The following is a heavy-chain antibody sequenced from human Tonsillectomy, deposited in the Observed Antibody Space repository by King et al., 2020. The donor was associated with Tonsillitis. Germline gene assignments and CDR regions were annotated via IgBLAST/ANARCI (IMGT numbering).Heavy chain of an antibody. D-gene: IGHD5-24*01. Sequence: QLQESGPGLVKPSGTLSLTCAVSGGSINSRDWWSWVRQPPGKGLEWIGEVYHSGLTHYNPSLKSRVTISLDNSKNHFSLNLSAGTAADTAVYYCARDRDGYNNGGGAFDVWGQGTMVSVSS. V-gene: IGHV4-4*02. CDR1: GGSINSRDW. CDR3: ARDRDGYNNGGGAFDV. CDR2: VYHSGLT. J-gene: IGHJ3*01.